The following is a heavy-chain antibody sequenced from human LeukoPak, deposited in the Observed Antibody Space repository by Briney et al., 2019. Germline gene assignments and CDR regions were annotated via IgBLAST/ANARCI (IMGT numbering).Heavy chain of an antibody. CDR2: INPNSGGT. D-gene: IGHD3-3*01. CDR1: GYTFTGYY. V-gene: IGHV1-2*02. Sequence: ASVKVSCKASGYTFTGYYMHWVRQAPGQGLEWMGWINPNSGGTNYAQKFQGRVTMTRDTSISTAYMELSRLRSDDTAVYYCAREDGDTIFGVDPYYFDYWGQGTLVTVSS. J-gene: IGHJ4*02. CDR3: AREDGDTIFGVDPYYFDY.